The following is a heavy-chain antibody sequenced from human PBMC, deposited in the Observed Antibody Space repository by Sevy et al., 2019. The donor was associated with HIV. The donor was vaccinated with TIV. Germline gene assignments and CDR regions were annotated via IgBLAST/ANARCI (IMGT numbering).Heavy chain of an antibody. V-gene: IGHV3-7*03. CDR1: GLSFSDYW. CDR2: MRQDGREK. D-gene: IGHD3-10*01. J-gene: IGHJ4*02. Sequence: GSLRLSCEASGLSFSDYWMTWVRQAPGKGLEWVANMRQDGREKYYVDSVKGRFTISRDNAKNSLYLQMNSLRAEDTAVYYCPRGVFGSGSRLGLGYWGQGTLVTVSS. CDR3: PRGVFGSGSRLGLGY.